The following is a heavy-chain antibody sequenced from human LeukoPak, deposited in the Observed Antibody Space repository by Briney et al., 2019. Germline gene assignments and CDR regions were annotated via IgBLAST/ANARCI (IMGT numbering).Heavy chain of an antibody. CDR1: GGSISSSSYY. D-gene: IGHD1-26*01. CDR2: IYYSGST. CDR3: ARGGRIVGAPGRLFDY. Sequence: SGTLSLTCTVSGGSISSSSYYWGWIRQPPGKGLEWIGSIYYSGSTYYNPSLKSRVTISVDTSKNQFSLKLSSVTAADTAVYYCARGGRIVGAPGRLFDYWGQGTLVTVSS. V-gene: IGHV4-39*07. J-gene: IGHJ4*02.